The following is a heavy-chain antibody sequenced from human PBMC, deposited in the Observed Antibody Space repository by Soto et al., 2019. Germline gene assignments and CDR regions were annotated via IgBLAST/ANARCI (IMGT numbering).Heavy chain of an antibody. D-gene: IGHD6-13*01. CDR3: AREVKQQLVEANGMDV. CDR1: GFTFSSYA. Sequence: QVQLVESEGGVVQPGRSLRLSCAASGFTFSSYAMHWVRQAPGKGLEWVAVISYDGSNKYYADSVKGRFTISRDNSKNTLYLQMNSLGAEDTAVYYCAREVKQQLVEANGMDVWGQGTTVTVSS. V-gene: IGHV3-30-3*01. CDR2: ISYDGSNK. J-gene: IGHJ6*02.